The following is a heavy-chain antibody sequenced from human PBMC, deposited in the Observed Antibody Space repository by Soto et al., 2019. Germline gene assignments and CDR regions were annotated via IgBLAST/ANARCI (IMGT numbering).Heavy chain of an antibody. J-gene: IGHJ4*02. D-gene: IGHD3-22*01. CDR1: GGTFSSYA. CDR3: ASDYYDSSGYYSGFDY. CDR2: IIPIFGTA. V-gene: IGHV1-69*13. Sequence: SVKVSCKASGGTFSSYAISWVRQAPGQGLEWMGGIIPIFGTASYAQKFQGRVTITADESTSTAYMELSSLRSEDTAVYYCASDYYDSSGYYSGFDYWGQGTLATVSS.